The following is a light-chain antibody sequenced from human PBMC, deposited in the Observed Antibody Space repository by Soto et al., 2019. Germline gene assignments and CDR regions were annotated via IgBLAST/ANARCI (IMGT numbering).Light chain of an antibody. CDR2: GAS. CDR1: QSVNSN. V-gene: IGKV3-15*01. J-gene: IGKJ2*01. CDR3: QQYNNWPPYT. Sequence: EVVMTQSPATLSVSPGERATLSCRASQSVNSNLAWYQQKSGQAPRLLIYGASTRAPGIPARFSGSGSGTEFTLTISSLQSEDFAVYYCQQYNNWPPYTFGQGTKLEIK.